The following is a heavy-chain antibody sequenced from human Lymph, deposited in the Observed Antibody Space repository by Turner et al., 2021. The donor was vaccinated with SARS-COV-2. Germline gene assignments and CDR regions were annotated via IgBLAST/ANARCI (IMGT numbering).Heavy chain of an antibody. J-gene: IGHJ6*02. Sequence: QVQQLESGGGVVKPGRSLRLSCAASGFTFRSYVMHWVRQAPGKGREWVAFIWYDVSNKYYADSVKGRFTISRDNSNSTLYLQMNSLRAEDTAVYFCARGSAGGDVWGQGTTVTVSS. CDR3: ARGSAGGDV. V-gene: IGHV3-33*01. CDR2: IWYDVSNK. CDR1: GFTFRSYV. D-gene: IGHD6-13*01.